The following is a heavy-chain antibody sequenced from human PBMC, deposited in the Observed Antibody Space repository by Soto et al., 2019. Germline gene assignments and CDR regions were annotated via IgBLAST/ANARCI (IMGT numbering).Heavy chain of an antibody. D-gene: IGHD3-16*01. J-gene: IGHJ5*02. V-gene: IGHV3-30-3*01. Sequence: GGSLRLSCAASGFTFSSYAMHWVRQAPGKGLEWVAVISYDGSNKYYADSVKGRFTISRDNSKNTLYLQMNSLRAEDTAVYYCASPRGRQCGFEPWGQGTLVTVSS. CDR2: ISYDGSNK. CDR1: GFTFSSYA. CDR3: ASPRGRQCGFEP.